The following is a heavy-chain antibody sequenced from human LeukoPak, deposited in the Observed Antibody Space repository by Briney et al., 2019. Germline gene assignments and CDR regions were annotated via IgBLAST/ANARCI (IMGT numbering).Heavy chain of an antibody. Sequence: SETLSLTCAVSGYYISSGYYWGWIRQPPGKGLEWIGSIYNSGSTHYNPSLKSRVTISVDRSKNQFSLKLSSVTAADTAVYYSASHFSGGSFYEGYNWFDPWGQGTLVTVSS. CDR1: GYYISSGYY. CDR2: IYNSGST. V-gene: IGHV4-38-2*01. D-gene: IGHD2-15*01. J-gene: IGHJ5*02. CDR3: ASHFSGGSFYEGYNWFDP.